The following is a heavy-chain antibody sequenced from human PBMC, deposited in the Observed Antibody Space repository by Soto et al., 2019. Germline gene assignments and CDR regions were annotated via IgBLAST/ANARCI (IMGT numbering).Heavy chain of an antibody. V-gene: IGHV3-23*01. CDR1: GFTFSRYV. Sequence: GGSLRLSCAASGFTFSRYVMSWVRQAPGKGLEWVSVISGSGGGTYYADSVKGRFTISRDNSKNTLYLQMKSLRAEDSAVYYCARPDGEYFYNHMDVWGKGTTVTVSS. CDR2: ISGSGGGT. J-gene: IGHJ6*03. D-gene: IGHD3-10*01. CDR3: ARPDGEYFYNHMDV.